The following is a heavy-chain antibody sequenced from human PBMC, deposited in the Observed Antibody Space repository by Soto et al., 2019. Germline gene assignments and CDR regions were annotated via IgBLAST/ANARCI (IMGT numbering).Heavy chain of an antibody. D-gene: IGHD7-27*01. V-gene: IGHV4-59*11. CDR3: ARANSDSEY. J-gene: IGHJ4*02. Sequence: QVHLQESGPGLVKPSETLSLTCTVSGGSINNHYWSWIRQPPGKGLEWIGYIYYTGSTNYNPSLKSRVTMSVDTPKNPVSLNLTSLTAADTAIYYCARANSDSEYWGQGTLVTVSS. CDR2: IYYTGST. CDR1: GGSINNHY.